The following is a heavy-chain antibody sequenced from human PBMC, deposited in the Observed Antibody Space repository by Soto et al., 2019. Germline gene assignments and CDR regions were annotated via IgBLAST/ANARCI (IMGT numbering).Heavy chain of an antibody. V-gene: IGHV3-23*01. D-gene: IGHD3-22*01. CDR1: GFTFSSYA. CDR2: ISGSGGST. J-gene: IGHJ4*02. Sequence: PGGSLRLSCAASGFTFSSYAMSWVRQAPGKGLEWVSAISGSGGSTYYADSVKGRFTISRDNSKNTLYLQMNSLRAEDTAVYYCAKPSGVNYYDSSGYYPYYFDYWGQGTLVTVSS. CDR3: AKPSGVNYYDSSGYYPYYFDY.